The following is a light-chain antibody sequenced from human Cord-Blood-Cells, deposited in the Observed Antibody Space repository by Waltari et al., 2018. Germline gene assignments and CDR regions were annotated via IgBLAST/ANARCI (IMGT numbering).Light chain of an antibody. J-gene: IGKJ4*01. CDR3: QQYNSYSLT. CDR1: QSISSW. Sequence: DIQMTQSPYTLSASVGDRVTITCRASQSISSWLAWYQQKQGKYPKLLIYDASSLEIGVPSRFSGSGSVTEFTLTISSLQPDDFATYDCQQYNSYSLTFGGGTKVEIK. V-gene: IGKV1-5*01. CDR2: DAS.